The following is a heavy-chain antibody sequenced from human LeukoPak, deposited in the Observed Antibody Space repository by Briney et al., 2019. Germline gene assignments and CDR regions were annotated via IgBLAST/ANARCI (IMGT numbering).Heavy chain of an antibody. CDR3: AGSTVTRLAEYFQH. V-gene: IGHV1-69*13. J-gene: IGHJ1*01. CDR1: GGTFSSYA. Sequence: GASVKVSCKAYGGTFSSYAISWVRQAPGQGLEWMGGIIPIFGTANYAQKFQGRVTITAEESTSTAYMELSSLRSEDTAVYYCAGSTVTRLAEYFQHWGQGTLVTVSS. D-gene: IGHD4-17*01. CDR2: IIPIFGTA.